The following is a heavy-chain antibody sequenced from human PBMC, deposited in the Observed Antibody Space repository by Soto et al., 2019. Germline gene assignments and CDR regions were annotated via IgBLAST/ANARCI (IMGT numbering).Heavy chain of an antibody. J-gene: IGHJ4*02. CDR3: ARAPNIFTFKYYSDD. CDR2: SIPIFGTA. D-gene: IGHD3-9*01. CDR1: GGTSSRYS. Sequence: SVKVSWKASGGTSSRYSINLDRQAPGQGLEWMGGSIPIFGTANNAQKFQGRVTITADESATTVYMELSSLRSEDTAVYYCARAPNIFTFKYYSDDWGQGTLVTASS. V-gene: IGHV1-69*13.